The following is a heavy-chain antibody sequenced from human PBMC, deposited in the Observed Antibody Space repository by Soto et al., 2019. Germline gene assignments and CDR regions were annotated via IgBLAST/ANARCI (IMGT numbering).Heavy chain of an antibody. CDR1: GYSFTSYG. V-gene: IGHV1-18*04. J-gene: IGHJ4*02. CDR2: LSGYNGNT. CDR3: ARGSYDYGDYDPSVENFDH. D-gene: IGHD4-17*01. Sequence: QVQLVQSGSEVKKPGASVKVSCKTSGYSFTSYGISWVRQAPGQGLEWMGWLSGYNGNTNYAQKLQGRVTLTTDTSATTAYMELRSLRSDDTAVYYCARGSYDYGDYDPSVENFDHWGQGNLVIVSS.